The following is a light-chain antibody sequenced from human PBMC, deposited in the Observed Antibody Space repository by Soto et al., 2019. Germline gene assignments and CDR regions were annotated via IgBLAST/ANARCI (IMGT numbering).Light chain of an antibody. CDR3: VAWDDSLSGYV. J-gene: IGLJ1*01. Sequence: QAVVTQAPSASGTPGQRVIISCSGSSSNIGRDYVSWYQQLPGMAPKLLIYKNNQRPSGVPDRFSGSKSGTSASLAISGLRSEDEADYYCVAWDDSLSGYVFGTGTKVTVL. V-gene: IGLV1-47*01. CDR2: KNN. CDR1: SSNIGRDY.